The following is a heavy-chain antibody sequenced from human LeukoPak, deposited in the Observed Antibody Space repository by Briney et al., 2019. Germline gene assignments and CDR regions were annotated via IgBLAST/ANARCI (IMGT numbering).Heavy chain of an antibody. CDR3: ARQVRAAAGPFDY. CDR2: IYYSGST. V-gene: IGHV4-30-4*08. Sequence: SQTLSLTCTVSSGSISSGDYYWSWIRQPPGKGLEWIGYIYYSGSTYYNPSLKSRVTISVDTSKNQFSLKLSSVTAADTAVYYCARQVRAAAGPFDYWGQGTLVTVSS. J-gene: IGHJ4*02. D-gene: IGHD6-13*01. CDR1: SGSISSGDYY.